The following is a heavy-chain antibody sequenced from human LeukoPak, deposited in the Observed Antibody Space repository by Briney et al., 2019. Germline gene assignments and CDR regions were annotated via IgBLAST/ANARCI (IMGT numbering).Heavy chain of an antibody. D-gene: IGHD3-16*01. CDR3: AKGPGVMITFGGPTGFDY. Sequence: GGSLRLSCAASGFTFSSYAMHWVRQAPGKGLEWVAVISYDGSNKYYADSVKGRFTISRDNSKNTLYLQMNSLRAEDTAVYYCAKGPGVMITFGGPTGFDYWGQGTLVTVSS. V-gene: IGHV3-30-3*01. CDR2: ISYDGSNK. J-gene: IGHJ4*02. CDR1: GFTFSSYA.